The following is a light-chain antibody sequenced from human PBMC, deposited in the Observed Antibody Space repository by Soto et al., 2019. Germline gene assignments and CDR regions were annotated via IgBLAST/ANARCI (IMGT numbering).Light chain of an antibody. CDR3: HQYGSSPPYT. Sequence: EVVLTQSPGTLSLSPGERATLSCRGRRNINNNYLAWYQQRPGQAPRLLIYGSSDRATGIPDRFSGSGSGTDFTLTISRLEPEDFAVYYCHQYGSSPPYTFGQGTKLEI. CDR2: GSS. J-gene: IGKJ2*01. CDR1: RNINNNY. V-gene: IGKV3-20*01.